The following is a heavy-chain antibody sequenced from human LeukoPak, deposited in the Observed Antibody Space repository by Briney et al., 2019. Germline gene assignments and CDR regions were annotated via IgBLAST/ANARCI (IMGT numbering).Heavy chain of an antibody. D-gene: IGHD3-10*01. CDR3: ARVCGPGMDEYFHL. CDR1: GFTFSGAW. Sequence: GGSLRLSCAASGFTFSGAWMHWVRQAPGKGLVWVSRINDDGTSTRYADSVKGRFTTSRDNAKDTLYLQMNSLRAEDTAVYYCARVCGPGMDEYFHLWGQGTLVTVSS. CDR2: INDDGTST. V-gene: IGHV3-74*01. J-gene: IGHJ1*01.